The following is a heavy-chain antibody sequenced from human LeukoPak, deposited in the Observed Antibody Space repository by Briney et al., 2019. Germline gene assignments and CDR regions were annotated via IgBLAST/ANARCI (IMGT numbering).Heavy chain of an antibody. Sequence: GGSLRLSCAASGFTFSSYWMFWVRQAPGKGLVWVSRINIDGSDITYADSVKGRFTISRDNAKNALYLQMNSLRAEDTAVYFCARDLHWNQLGLWGQGTLVTVSS. CDR3: ARDLHWNQLGL. CDR2: INIDGSDI. D-gene: IGHD1-1*01. CDR1: GFTFSSYW. J-gene: IGHJ4*02. V-gene: IGHV3-74*01.